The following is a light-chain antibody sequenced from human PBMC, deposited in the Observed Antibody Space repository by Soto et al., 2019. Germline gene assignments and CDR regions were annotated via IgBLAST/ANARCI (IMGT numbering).Light chain of an antibody. CDR2: ANI. J-gene: IGLJ1*01. CDR3: QSYEDSLSGYV. Sequence: QSVLTQPPSVSGAPGQRVTISCPGSSSNIGAGSDVHWYQQRPGTVPKLLIFANIYRPSGVPDRVSASKSGTSASLAITGLKADDLADYYCQSYEDSLSGYVFGPGTKVTVL. V-gene: IGLV1-40*01. CDR1: SSNIGAGSD.